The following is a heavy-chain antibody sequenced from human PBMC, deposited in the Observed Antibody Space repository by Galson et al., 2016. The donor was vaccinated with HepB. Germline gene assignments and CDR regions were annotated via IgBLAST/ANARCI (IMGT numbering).Heavy chain of an antibody. J-gene: IGHJ3*02. CDR2: ISQSSDTI. V-gene: IGHV3-48*04. D-gene: IGHD1-14*01. Sequence: SLRLSCAGSGFGFRGYSLNWVRQAPGKGLEWVSYISQSSDTIYYADSVRGRFTVSRDNAKNLLFLQMNSLRSEDTAVYYCGRDNPVDIWGPGAMVTVSA. CDR3: GRDNPVDI. CDR1: GFGFRGYS.